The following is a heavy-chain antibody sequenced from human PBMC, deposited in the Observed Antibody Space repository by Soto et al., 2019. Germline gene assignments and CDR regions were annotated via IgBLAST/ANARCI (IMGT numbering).Heavy chain of an antibody. V-gene: IGHV1-8*01. D-gene: IGHD1-26*01. CDR3: AGGAWDLGYYYGMDV. CDR1: GYTFTSYD. J-gene: IGHJ6*02. Sequence: QVQLVQSGAEVKKPGASVKVSCKASGYTFTSYDINWVRQATGQGLEWMGWMNPNSGNTGYAQKYHGRVTMTRDTSISTAYRELSRLTSEDTAVYHCAGGAWDLGYYYGMDVWGQGTTVTDAS. CDR2: MNPNSGNT.